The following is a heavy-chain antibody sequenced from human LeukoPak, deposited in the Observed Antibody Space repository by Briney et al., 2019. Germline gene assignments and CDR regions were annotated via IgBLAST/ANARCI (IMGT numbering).Heavy chain of an antibody. D-gene: IGHD3-16*02. CDR3: ARGSVYNPIYYYYGMDV. V-gene: IGHV1-18*01. Sequence: GASVKVSCKASGYTFTSYGISWVRQAPGQGLEWMGWISAYNGNTNYAQKLQGRVTMTTDTSTSTAYMELRSLRSDDTAVYYCARGSVYNPIYYYYGMDVWGQGTTVTVSS. CDR1: GYTFTSYG. CDR2: ISAYNGNT. J-gene: IGHJ6*02.